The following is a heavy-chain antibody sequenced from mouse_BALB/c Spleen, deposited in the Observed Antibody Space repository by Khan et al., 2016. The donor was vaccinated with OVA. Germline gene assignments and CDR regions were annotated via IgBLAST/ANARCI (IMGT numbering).Heavy chain of an antibody. CDR2: IYPYNDDT. V-gene: IGHV1S136*01. J-gene: IGHJ2*01. CDR1: GYTFTSYV. CDR3: SRNYRYDVYFDY. D-gene: IGHD2-14*01. Sequence: VRLQQSGPELVKPGASVKMSCKASGYTFTSYVMHWVRQKPGQGLAWIGYIYPYNDDTKYNEKFKGKATLTSDKSSSTAYMALSSLTSEDSAVYYCSRNYRYDVYFDYWGQGTTLTVSS.